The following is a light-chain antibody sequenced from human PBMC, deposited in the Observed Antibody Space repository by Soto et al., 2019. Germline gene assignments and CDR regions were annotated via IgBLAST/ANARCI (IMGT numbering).Light chain of an antibody. Sequence: QSALTQPASVSGSPGQSITISCTGTSSNIGSFNLVSWYQQRPGKAPQILIYEVSKRPSGVSNRFSGSKSGNTASLTISALQTGDEADYYCCSYAGYVIFGGGTKLTVL. V-gene: IGLV2-23*02. CDR1: SSNIGSFNL. CDR3: CSYAGYVI. J-gene: IGLJ2*01. CDR2: EVS.